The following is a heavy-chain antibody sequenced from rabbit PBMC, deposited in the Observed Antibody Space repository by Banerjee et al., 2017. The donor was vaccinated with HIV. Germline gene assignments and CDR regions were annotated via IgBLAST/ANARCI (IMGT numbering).Heavy chain of an antibody. CDR3: ARDIYSTDGGIGYALNL. D-gene: IGHD6-1*01. CDR2: IYTGSGGNS. J-gene: IGHJ4*01. CDR1: GIDFSSSYW. Sequence: QSLEESGGDLVKPGASLTLTSTASGIDFSSSYWMCWVRQAPGKGLEWIACIYTGSGGNSDYANWAKGRFTISKTSSTTVTLQMTRLTAADTATYFCARDIYSTDGGIGYALNLWGQGTLVTVS. V-gene: IGHV1S40*01.